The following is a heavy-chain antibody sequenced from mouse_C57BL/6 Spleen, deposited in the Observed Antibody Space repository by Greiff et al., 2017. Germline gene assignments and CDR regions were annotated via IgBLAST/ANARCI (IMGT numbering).Heavy chain of an antibody. CDR2: IHPNSGST. D-gene: IGHD2-5*01. Sequence: VQLQQSGAELVKPGASVKLSCKASGYTFTSYWMHWVKQRPGQGLEWIGMIHPNSGSTNYNEKFKSKATLTVDKSSSTAYMQLSSLTSEDSAVYYCARSGEGPYYSNSMDYWGQGTSVTVSS. J-gene: IGHJ4*01. CDR1: GYTFTSYW. V-gene: IGHV1-64*01. CDR3: ARSGEGPYYSNSMDY.